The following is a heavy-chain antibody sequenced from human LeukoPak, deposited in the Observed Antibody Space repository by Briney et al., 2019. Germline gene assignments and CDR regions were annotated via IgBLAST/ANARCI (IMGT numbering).Heavy chain of an antibody. V-gene: IGHV4-59*12. CDR3: ARVDSSGDSGSYYALNYYYGMDV. J-gene: IGHJ6*02. CDR1: GGSFSGYY. Sequence: KASETLSLTCAVYGGSFSGYYWSWIRQPPGKGLEWIGYIYYSGSTNYNPSLKSRVTISVDTSKNQFSLKLSSVTAADTAVYYCARVDSSGDSGSYYALNYYYGMDVWGQGTTVTVSS. D-gene: IGHD1-26*01. CDR2: IYYSGST.